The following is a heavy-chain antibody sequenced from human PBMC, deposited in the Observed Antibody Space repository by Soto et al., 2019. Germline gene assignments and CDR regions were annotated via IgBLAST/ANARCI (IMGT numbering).Heavy chain of an antibody. D-gene: IGHD6-13*01. J-gene: IGHJ3*02. CDR2: ISFDGSNK. Sequence: GGSLRLSCAASGFTFSSYAMHWVRQAPGKGLEWVAVISFDGSNKYYADSVKGRFTISRDNSKNTLYLQMNSLRAEDTAVYYCVANIAAADAFDIWGQGTMVTVSS. V-gene: IGHV3-30-3*01. CDR1: GFTFSSYA. CDR3: VANIAAADAFDI.